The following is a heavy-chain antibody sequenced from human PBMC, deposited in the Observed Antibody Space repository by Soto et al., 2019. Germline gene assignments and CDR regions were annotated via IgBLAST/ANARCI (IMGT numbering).Heavy chain of an antibody. CDR3: RRGEDRGEPFEN. V-gene: IGHV1-2*02. CDR1: GYIFNDYY. Sequence: QVQLVQSGAAVKKPGASVTVSCKASGYIFNDYYMHWVRQAPGQGLEWMGWIKPNSGDTKYAQKFQDRVTMTRDTSISTAYMELSRLRSDDTAVYYCRRGEDRGEPFENGGQGTLVIVSS. D-gene: IGHD2-15*01. CDR2: IKPNSGDT. J-gene: IGHJ4*02.